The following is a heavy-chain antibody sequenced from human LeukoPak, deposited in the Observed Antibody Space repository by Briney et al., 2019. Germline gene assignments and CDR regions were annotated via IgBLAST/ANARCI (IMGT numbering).Heavy chain of an antibody. CDR2: I. V-gene: IGHV3-21*01. Sequence: GGSLRLSCAASGFTFRTYGMNWVRQAPGKGLEWVSFIYYADSVKGRFTISRDNAANSLYLQMNSLRAEDTAVYYCTRSSGYYPFDYWGQGTLVTVSS. CDR1: GFTFRTYG. D-gene: IGHD3-22*01. J-gene: IGHJ4*02. CDR3: TRSSGYYPFDY.